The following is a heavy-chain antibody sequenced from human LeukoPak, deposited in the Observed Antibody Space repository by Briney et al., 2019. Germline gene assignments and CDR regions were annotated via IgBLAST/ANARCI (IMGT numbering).Heavy chain of an antibody. D-gene: IGHD3-22*01. J-gene: IGHJ4*02. CDR2: ISGSGGST. CDR3: AKTSYDSSGYYYFDY. V-gene: IGHV3-23*01. Sequence: GGSLRLSCAASGFTFSSYAMSWVRLAPGKGLEWVSAISGSGGSTYYADSVKGRFTISRDNSKNTLYLQMNSLRAEDTAVYYCAKTSYDSSGYYYFDYCGQGTLVTVSS. CDR1: GFTFSSYA.